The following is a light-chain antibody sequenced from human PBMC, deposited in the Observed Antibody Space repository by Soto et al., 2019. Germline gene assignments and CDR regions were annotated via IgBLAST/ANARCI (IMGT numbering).Light chain of an antibody. CDR2: KAS. V-gene: IGKV1-5*03. Sequence: DIQMTQSPSTLSASVGDRATITCRASQNINTWLAWYQQKPGKAPKLLIYKASSLESGVPSRFSGSGSGTEFSLTISSLQTDDFATYYCQQYNRYPRTFGQGIKVEIK. CDR1: QNINTW. CDR3: QQYNRYPRT. J-gene: IGKJ1*01.